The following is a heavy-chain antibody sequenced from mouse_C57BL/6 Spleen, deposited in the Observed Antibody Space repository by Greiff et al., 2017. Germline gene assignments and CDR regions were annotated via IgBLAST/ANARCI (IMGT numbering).Heavy chain of an antibody. CDR1: GYSITSGYY. CDR2: ISYDGSN. V-gene: IGHV3-6*01. CDR3: ARGGAYDYDGLAY. Sequence: VQLKESGPGLVKPSQSLSLTCSVTGYSITSGYYWNWIRQFPGNKLEWMGYISYDGSNNYNPSLKNRISITRDTSKNQFFLKLNSVTTEDTATYYGARGGAYDYDGLAYWGQGTLVTVSA. J-gene: IGHJ3*01. D-gene: IGHD2-4*01.